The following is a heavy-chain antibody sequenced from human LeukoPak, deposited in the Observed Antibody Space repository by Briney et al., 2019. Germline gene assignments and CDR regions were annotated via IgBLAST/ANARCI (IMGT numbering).Heavy chain of an antibody. CDR3: TGVSHSSWYDY. Sequence: GGSLRLSCAASGFTFSNAWMSWVRQAPGKGLEWAGRIKSKTDGGTPDYAAPVKGRFTISRDDSKNTLYLQMNSLKTEDTAVYYCTGVSHSSWYDYWGQGTLVTVSS. CDR2: IKSKTDGGTP. J-gene: IGHJ4*02. D-gene: IGHD6-13*01. CDR1: GFTFSNAW. V-gene: IGHV3-15*01.